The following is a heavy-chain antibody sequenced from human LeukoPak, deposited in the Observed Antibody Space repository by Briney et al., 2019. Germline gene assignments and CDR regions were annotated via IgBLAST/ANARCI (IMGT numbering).Heavy chain of an antibody. CDR3: TRGRSMVTTTAFDI. CDR1: GAPVSSGSYY. D-gene: IGHD4-17*01. CDR2: IHYSGST. J-gene: IGHJ3*02. V-gene: IGHV4-61*01. Sequence: PSETLSLTCTVSGAPVSSGSYYWSWTRQPPGKGLEWIGYIHYSGSTNNNPSLESRVTTSLDTSKNQFSLKLTSVTAADTAVYYCTRGRSMVTTTAFDIWGQGTMVTVSS.